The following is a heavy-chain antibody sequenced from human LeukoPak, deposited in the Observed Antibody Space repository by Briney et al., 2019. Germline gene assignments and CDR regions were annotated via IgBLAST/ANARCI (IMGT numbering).Heavy chain of an antibody. J-gene: IGHJ4*02. Sequence: GGSLRLSXAASGFTFRNAWMTWVCQAPGQGLEWVGRIKSKTDGGTTDYAAPVKVRFTISRDDSKNTLYLQMNSLKTEDTALYYCTTTYNYDSSGSIVDYWGQGTLVTVSS. D-gene: IGHD3-22*01. CDR2: IKSKTDGGTT. CDR3: TTTYNYDSSGSIVDY. CDR1: GFTFRNAW. V-gene: IGHV3-15*01.